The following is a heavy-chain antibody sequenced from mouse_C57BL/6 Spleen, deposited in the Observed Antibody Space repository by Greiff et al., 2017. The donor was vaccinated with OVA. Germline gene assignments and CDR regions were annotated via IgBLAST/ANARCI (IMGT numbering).Heavy chain of an antibody. Sequence: QVQLQQSGAELVKPGASVKMSCKASGYTFTTYPIEWMKQNHGKSLEWIGNFHPYNDDTKYNEKFKGKATLTVEKSSSTVYLELSRLTSDDSAVYYCAKTNYYGSNWYFDVWGTGTTVTVSS. CDR3: AKTNYYGSNWYFDV. CDR2: FHPYNDDT. V-gene: IGHV1-47*01. J-gene: IGHJ1*03. D-gene: IGHD1-1*01. CDR1: GYTFTTYP.